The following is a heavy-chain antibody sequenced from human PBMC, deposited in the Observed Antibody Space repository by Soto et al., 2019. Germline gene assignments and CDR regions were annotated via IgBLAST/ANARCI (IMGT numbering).Heavy chain of an antibody. D-gene: IGHD2-15*01. CDR3: ARDPHSLDY. CDR2: IRGSGSIV. V-gene: IGHV3-48*01. Sequence: EVQLVESGGGLVHPGGSLRLSCAASGFTFSTYSMNWVRQAPGKGLEWVSYIRGSGSIVYYADSVKGRFTISRDNAENSLYLQMNSLSAEDTAVYYCARDPHSLDYWGQGILVTVSS. J-gene: IGHJ4*02. CDR1: GFTFSTYS.